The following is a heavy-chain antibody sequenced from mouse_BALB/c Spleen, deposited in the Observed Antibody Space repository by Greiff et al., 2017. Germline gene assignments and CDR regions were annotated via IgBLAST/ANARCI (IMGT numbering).Heavy chain of an antibody. CDR3: NAKLDYAMDY. V-gene: IGHV14-4*02. Sequence: VQLQQSGAELVRSGASVKLSCTASGFNIKDYYMHWVKQRPEQGLEWIGWIDPENGDTEYAPKFQGKATMTADTSSNTAYLQLSSLTSEDTAVYYCNAKLDYAMDYWGQGTSVTVSS. D-gene: IGHD2-12*01. CDR1: GFNIKDYY. CDR2: IDPENGDT. J-gene: IGHJ4*01.